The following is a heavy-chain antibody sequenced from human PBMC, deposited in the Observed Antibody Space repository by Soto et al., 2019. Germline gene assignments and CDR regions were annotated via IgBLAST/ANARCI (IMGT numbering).Heavy chain of an antibody. J-gene: IGHJ6*02. Sequence: PGESLTSPATGSGHSFTRYLINWVRQMPGKGLEWMGIIYPGDSDTRYSPSFQGQVTISADKSISTAYLQWSSLKASDTAMCYCAGRGCSSTSCPRTYYYGMDVWGQGTTLTVS. CDR1: GHSFTRYL. CDR2: IYPGDSDT. V-gene: IGHV5-51*01. CDR3: AGRGCSSTSCPRTYYYGMDV. D-gene: IGHD2-2*01.